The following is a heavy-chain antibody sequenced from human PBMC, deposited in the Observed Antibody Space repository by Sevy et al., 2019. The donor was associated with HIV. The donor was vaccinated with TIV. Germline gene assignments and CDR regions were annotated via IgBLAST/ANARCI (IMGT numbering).Heavy chain of an antibody. V-gene: IGHV1-8*01. J-gene: IGHJ6*02. CDR2: MNPNSGNT. CDR3: ARVLGYCSSTSCYINGMDV. CDR1: GYTFTSYD. D-gene: IGHD2-2*02. Sequence: ASVKVSCKASGYTFTSYDINWVRQATGQGLEWMGWMNPNSGNTGYAQRFQGRVTMTMNTSISTAYMELSSLRSEDTAVYYCARVLGYCSSTSCYINGMDVWGQGTTVTVSS.